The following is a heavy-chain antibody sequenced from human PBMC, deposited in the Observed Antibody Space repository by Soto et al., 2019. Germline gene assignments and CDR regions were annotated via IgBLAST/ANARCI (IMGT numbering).Heavy chain of an antibody. Sequence: QVQLVESGGGLVKPGGSLRLSCAASGFTFSDYYMSWIRQAPGKGLEWVSYIRSSGSTIYDAYSVKGLFTISRDNAKNSQKMQKNSLRAEDTAVYYCERVDGYSGYVVPNGWHFDHWGRRTLVTVSS. J-gene: IGHJ2*01. CDR3: ERVDGYSGYVVPNGWHFDH. CDR1: GFTFSDYY. D-gene: IGHD5-12*01. V-gene: IGHV3-11*01. CDR2: IRSSGSTI.